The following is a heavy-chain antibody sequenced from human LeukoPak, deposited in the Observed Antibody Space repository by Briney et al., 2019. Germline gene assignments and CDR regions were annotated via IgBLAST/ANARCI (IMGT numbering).Heavy chain of an antibody. J-gene: IGHJ4*02. CDR3: AREWGKTVGFEY. CDR1: GFTVSNNH. D-gene: IGHD3-16*01. Sequence: GGSLRLSCAASGFTVSNNHMSWVRQAPGKGLEWVSVIYDSGTTFYADSVKGRFTISRDNSKNTLYLQMNSRRAEDTAVYYCAREWGKTVGFEYWGQGTLVTVSS. CDR2: IYDSGTT. V-gene: IGHV3-53*01.